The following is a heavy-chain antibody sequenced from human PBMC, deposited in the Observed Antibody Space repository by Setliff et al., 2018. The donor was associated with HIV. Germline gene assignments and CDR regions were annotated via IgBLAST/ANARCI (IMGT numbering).Heavy chain of an antibody. Sequence: ASVKVSCKASGYTFTTYYIHWVRQAPGQGLEWLGVINPSGGSTSYAQKFQGRVTMTRGTSTGTVYMELRSLRSEDTAVYYCARVGERWLQFYYFDNRGQGTLVTVSS. V-gene: IGHV1-46*01. J-gene: IGHJ4*02. CDR3: ARVGERWLQFYYFDN. CDR1: GYTFTTYY. D-gene: IGHD5-12*01. CDR2: INPSGGST.